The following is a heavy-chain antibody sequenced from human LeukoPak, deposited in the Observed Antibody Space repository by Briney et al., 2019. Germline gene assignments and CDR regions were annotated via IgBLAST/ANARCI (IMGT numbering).Heavy chain of an antibody. Sequence: ASVKVSCKASGGTFSSYAISWVRQAPGQGLKWMGRIIPIFGIANYAQKFQGRVTITADKSTSTAYMELSSLRSEDTAVYYCARDRYDSSGYYYEFDYWGQGTLVTVSS. CDR2: IIPIFGIA. CDR3: ARDRYDSSGYYYEFDY. D-gene: IGHD3-22*01. CDR1: GGTFSSYA. V-gene: IGHV1-69*04. J-gene: IGHJ4*02.